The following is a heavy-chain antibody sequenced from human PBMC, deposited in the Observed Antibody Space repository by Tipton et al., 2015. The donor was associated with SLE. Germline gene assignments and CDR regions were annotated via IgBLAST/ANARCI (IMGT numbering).Heavy chain of an antibody. Sequence: LRLSCTVSGGSINSHFWSWIRQPPGKGLEWIGYIYYSGSTYYNPSLKSRVTISVDTSKNQFSLKLSSVTAADTAVYYCARGVAVADAFDIWGQGTMVTVSP. D-gene: IGHD6-19*01. CDR2: IYYSGST. CDR3: ARGVAVADAFDI. CDR1: GGSINSHF. V-gene: IGHV4-59*11. J-gene: IGHJ3*02.